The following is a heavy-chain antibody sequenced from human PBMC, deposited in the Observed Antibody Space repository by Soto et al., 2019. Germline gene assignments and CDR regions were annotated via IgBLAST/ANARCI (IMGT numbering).Heavy chain of an antibody. CDR2: ITPIFGTA. J-gene: IGHJ6*02. D-gene: IGHD2-15*01. V-gene: IGHV1-69*06. CDR3: ARFSGGSYNTYYFYYGMDV. CDR1: GGTFSSYA. Sequence: ASVKVSCKASGGTFSSYAISWVRQAPGQGLEWMGGITPIFGTANYAQKFQGRVTITADKSTSTAYMELSSLRSEDTAVYYCARFSGGSYNTYYFYYGMDVWGQGTTVTVSS.